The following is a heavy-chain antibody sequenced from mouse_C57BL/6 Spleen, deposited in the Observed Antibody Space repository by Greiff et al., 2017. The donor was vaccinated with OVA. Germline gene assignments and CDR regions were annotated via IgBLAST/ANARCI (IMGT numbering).Heavy chain of an antibody. D-gene: IGHD1-1*01. J-gene: IGHJ2*01. CDR2: ISDGGSYT. Sequence: EVHLVESGGGLVKPGGSLKLSCAASGFTFSSYAMSWVRQTPEKRLEWVATISDGGSYTYYPDNVKGRFTISRDNAKNNLYLQMSHLKSEDTAMYYCARDQRDYGSSLYYFDYWGQGTTLTVSS. CDR1: GFTFSSYA. CDR3: ARDQRDYGSSLYYFDY. V-gene: IGHV5-4*01.